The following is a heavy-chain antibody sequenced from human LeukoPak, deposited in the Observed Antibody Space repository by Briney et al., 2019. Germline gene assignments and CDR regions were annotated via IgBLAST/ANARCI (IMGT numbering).Heavy chain of an antibody. CDR1: GFTFSSYS. CDR2: ISSSSSTI. D-gene: IGHD5-24*01. J-gene: IGHJ4*02. Sequence: GGSLRLSCAASGFTFSSYSMNWVRQAPGKGLEWVSYISSSSSTIYYADSVKGRFTISRDNAKNSLYLQMNSLRAEDTAVYYCAKDKMATTGIYWGQGTLVTVSS. V-gene: IGHV3-48*01. CDR3: AKDKMATTGIY.